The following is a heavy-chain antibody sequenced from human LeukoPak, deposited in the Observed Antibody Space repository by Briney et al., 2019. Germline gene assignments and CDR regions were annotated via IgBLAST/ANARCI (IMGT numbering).Heavy chain of an antibody. V-gene: IGHV4-59*01. CDR1: GLSISSYY. CDR3: ARAYCSSTSCSVGAFDI. CDR2: IYYSGCT. D-gene: IGHD2-2*01. J-gene: IGHJ3*02. Sequence: PSGTLSLSCTASGLSISSYYWSWIRQPPGKGLEWIGYIYYSGCTNYNPSLKSRVTISVDTSKNQFSLKLSSVADADTAVYYCARAYCSSTSCSVGAFDIWGQGTMVSVSS.